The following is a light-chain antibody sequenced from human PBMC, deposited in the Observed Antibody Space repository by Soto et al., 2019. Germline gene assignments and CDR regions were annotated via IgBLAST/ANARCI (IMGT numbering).Light chain of an antibody. CDR3: SSYTSSSSRV. Sequence: QSVLTHPPSASGPAGQSITISCTGTSSYVGEYDYVSWYQQHPGKVPKLLISEVSNRPSGVSNRFSGSKSGNTASLTISGLQAEDEADYYCSSYTSSSSRVFGTGNKVTVL. V-gene: IGLV2-14*01. CDR1: SSYVGEYDY. CDR2: EVS. J-gene: IGLJ1*01.